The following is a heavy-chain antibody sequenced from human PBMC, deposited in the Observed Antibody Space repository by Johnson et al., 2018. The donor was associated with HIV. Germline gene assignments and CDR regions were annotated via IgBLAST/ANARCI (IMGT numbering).Heavy chain of an antibody. J-gene: IGHJ3*02. Sequence: VQLVESGGGLVQPGGSLRLSCTASGFTFSTYAMTWVRQAPGKGLEWVSGISGSGGSTYYADSVKGRFTISRDNTKNTLYLQLNSLRAEDTAVYYCAKEGTTMEVDIWGQGTMVTVSS. CDR2: ISGSGGST. CDR1: GFTFSTYA. V-gene: IGHV3-23*04. D-gene: IGHD5-18*01. CDR3: AKEGTTMEVDI.